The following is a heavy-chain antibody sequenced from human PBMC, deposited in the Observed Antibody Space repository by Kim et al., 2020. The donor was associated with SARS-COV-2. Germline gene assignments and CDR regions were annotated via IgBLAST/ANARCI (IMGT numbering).Heavy chain of an antibody. CDR2: ISSNGGST. Sequence: GGSLRLSCSASGFTFSSYAMHWVRQAPGKGLEYVSAISSNGGSTYYADSVKGRFTISRDNSKNTLYLQMSSLRAEDTAVYYCVKGLRRDGSLIPLSYWGQGTLVTVSS. CDR3: VKGLRRDGSLIPLSY. D-gene: IGHD2-21*01. J-gene: IGHJ4*02. CDR1: GFTFSSYA. V-gene: IGHV3-64D*06.